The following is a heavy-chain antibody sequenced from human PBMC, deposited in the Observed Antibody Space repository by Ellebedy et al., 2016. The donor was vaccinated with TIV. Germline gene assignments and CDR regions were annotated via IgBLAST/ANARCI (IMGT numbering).Heavy chain of an antibody. D-gene: IGHD4-17*01. Sequence: SETLSLXXTVSGGSINSGGYYWTWIRQHPGRGLEWIGYIYYSGSTYYNPSLRSRVTISLDTSKNQFSLKLSSVTAADTAVYYCARVHDYGDYVLVSAFEYWGQGTLVTVSS. J-gene: IGHJ4*02. CDR2: IYYSGST. CDR1: GGSINSGGYY. V-gene: IGHV4-31*03. CDR3: ARVHDYGDYVLVSAFEY.